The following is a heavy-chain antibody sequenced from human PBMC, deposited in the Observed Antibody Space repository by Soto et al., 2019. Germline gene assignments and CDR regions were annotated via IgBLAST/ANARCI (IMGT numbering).Heavy chain of an antibody. CDR3: ARRLGGAFDI. J-gene: IGHJ3*02. D-gene: IGHD2-15*01. CDR1: GGSIRSGSYY. V-gene: IGHV4-39*02. Sequence: QLQLQESGPGLVKPSETLSLTCTVSGGSIRSGSYYWGWIRQPPGKGLEWIGSIYYSGRTHYNPSLKSRVTISVDTSKNHFSLKLTSMTAADTAVYYCARRLGGAFDIWGQGTMVTVSS. CDR2: IYYSGRT.